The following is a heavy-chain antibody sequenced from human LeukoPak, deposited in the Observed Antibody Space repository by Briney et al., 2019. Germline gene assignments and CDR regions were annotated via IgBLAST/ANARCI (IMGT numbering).Heavy chain of an antibody. D-gene: IGHD6-19*01. CDR3: ATHGAAVAEGFDP. J-gene: IGHJ5*02. V-gene: IGHV4-39*01. CDR2: IYYSGST. Sequence: PSETLSLTCTVSGSSISNSGYYWGWLRQPPGKGLEWIATIYYSGSTYYNPSLKSRVTMSVDTSKNQFSLNLISVTASDTAVYYCATHGAAVAEGFDPWGQGTLVTVSS. CDR1: GSSISNSGYY.